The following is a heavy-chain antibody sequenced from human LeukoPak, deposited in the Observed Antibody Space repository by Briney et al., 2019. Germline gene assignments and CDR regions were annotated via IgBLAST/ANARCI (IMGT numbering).Heavy chain of an antibody. J-gene: IGHJ6*03. CDR3: ARGARAKTTVYYHYYMDV. CDR1: RGSISSYY. V-gene: IGHV4-59*01. CDR2: IYYSGGI. D-gene: IGHD4-17*01. Sequence: PSGTLSLTCTVSRGSISSYYWRWIRQPPGKGLEWVGYIYYSGGINHNSYLKSRVTISVDTSKNQLSLKLSSVTAADTDVYYCARGARAKTTVYYHYYMDVWGKGTTVTVSS.